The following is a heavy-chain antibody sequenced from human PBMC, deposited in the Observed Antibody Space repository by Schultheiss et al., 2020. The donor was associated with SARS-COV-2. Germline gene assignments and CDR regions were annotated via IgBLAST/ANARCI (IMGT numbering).Heavy chain of an antibody. V-gene: IGHV1-46*01. D-gene: IGHD1-20*01. CDR2: INPSGGST. Sequence: ASVKVSCKASGYTFTSYYMHWVRQAPGQGLEWMGIINPSGGSTSYAQKFQGRVTMTRDTSTSTVYMELSSLRSEDTAVYYCAKDKITGTLYYYYGMDVWGQGTTVTVSS. CDR1: GYTFTSYY. J-gene: IGHJ6*02. CDR3: AKDKITGTLYYYYGMDV.